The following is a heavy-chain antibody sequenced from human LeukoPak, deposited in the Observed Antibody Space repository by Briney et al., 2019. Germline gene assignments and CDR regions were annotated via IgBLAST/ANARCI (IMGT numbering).Heavy chain of an antibody. J-gene: IGHJ4*02. CDR3: ARLPAADGRSPSDY. V-gene: IGHV3-23*01. CDR2: MSSSGGST. Sequence: GGSLRLSCAASGFTFSSYAISWVRQAPGKGLEWVSAMSSSGGSTYYADSVKGRFTISRDNSKNTLYLQMSSLRAEDTAVYYCARLPAADGRSPSDYWGQGTLVTVSS. CDR1: GFTFSSYA. D-gene: IGHD6-13*01.